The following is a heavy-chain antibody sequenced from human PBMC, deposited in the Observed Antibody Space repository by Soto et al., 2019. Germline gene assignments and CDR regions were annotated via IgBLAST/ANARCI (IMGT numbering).Heavy chain of an antibody. Sequence: LRLSCAASGFTFSSHNMNWVRQAPGKGLEWVSSITGSSSYIYNADSVKGRFTISRDDAQNSLYLQMNSLRAEDTAVYYCARGGSFFDYWGQGALVTVSS. CDR3: ARGGSFFDY. CDR1: GFTFSSHN. J-gene: IGHJ4*02. CDR2: ITGSSSYI. V-gene: IGHV3-21*01.